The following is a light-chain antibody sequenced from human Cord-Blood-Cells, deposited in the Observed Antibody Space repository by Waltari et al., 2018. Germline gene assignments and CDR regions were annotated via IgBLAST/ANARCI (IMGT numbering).Light chain of an antibody. Sequence: QSALTQPASVSGSPGQSITISCTGTSSDVGSYNLVSWYQQQPSKAPKLMIYEGSKRPSGVSNRFAVSKAGNTAYLTISGLQAEDEADYYCCSYAGSSPWVFGGGTKLTVL. CDR2: EGS. V-gene: IGLV2-23*01. CDR3: CSYAGSSPWV. J-gene: IGLJ3*02. CDR1: SSDVGSYNL.